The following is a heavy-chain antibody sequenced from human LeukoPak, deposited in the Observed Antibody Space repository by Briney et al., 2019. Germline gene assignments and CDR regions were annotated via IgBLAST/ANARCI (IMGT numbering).Heavy chain of an antibody. CDR2: ISDSGGTT. Sequence: GGSLRLSCVASGFPFSNLAMGWVRQAPGKGLEWVAVISDSGGTTYYADSVKGRFTISRDNSRNTLYLQMNSLRVEDTAVYYCAKDARRSSGWYFFDHWGQGTLVTVSS. CDR1: GFPFSNLA. CDR3: AKDARRSSGWYFFDH. D-gene: IGHD6-19*01. J-gene: IGHJ4*02. V-gene: IGHV3-23*01.